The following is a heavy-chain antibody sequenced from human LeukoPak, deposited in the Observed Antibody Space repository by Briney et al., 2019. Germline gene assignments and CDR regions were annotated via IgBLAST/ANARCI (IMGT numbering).Heavy chain of an antibody. CDR1: GFTFSSYW. J-gene: IGHJ6*03. V-gene: IGHV3-7*01. D-gene: IGHD2-2*01. CDR3: ARRYCSSTSCVYYYYYMDV. CDR2: IKQDGSDK. Sequence: GGSLRLSCVASGFTFSSYWMSWVRQAPGRGLEWVAKIKQDGSDKYYVDSVKGRFTISRGNAKNSLYLQMNSLRAEDTAVYYCARRYCSSTSCVYYYYYMDVWGKGTTVTVSS.